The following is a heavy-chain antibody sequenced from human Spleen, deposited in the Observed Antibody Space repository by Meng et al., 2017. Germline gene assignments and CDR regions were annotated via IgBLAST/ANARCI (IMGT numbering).Heavy chain of an antibody. J-gene: IGHJ5*02. CDR2: ITPGSGNT. CDR3: ARDFTSGSSGDP. CDR1: GYTFTSYA. D-gene: IGHD6-19*01. V-gene: IGHV1-3*01. Sequence: QVQLVQSGAEVKKPGASVKVSCKASGYTFTSYAIHWVRQAPGQSLEWMGWITPGSGNTKYSQKFQGRVTITADTSASTAYMELSTLRSEDTAVYYCARDFTSGSSGDPWGQGTLVTRYS.